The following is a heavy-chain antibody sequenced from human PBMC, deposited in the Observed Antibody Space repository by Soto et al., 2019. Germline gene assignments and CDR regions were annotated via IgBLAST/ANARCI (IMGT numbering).Heavy chain of an antibody. D-gene: IGHD3-10*01. V-gene: IGHV1-69*02. CDR2: INPIVSMS. CDR3: AASYGSGYRAFDY. J-gene: IGHJ4*02. Sequence: QVQLVQSGTEVKKPGSSVKVSCKASGDTFSFYTINWVRQAPGLGLEWVGRINPIVSMSNYAQKFQGRVWMTADKSTSTAYMELRSLRSDDTAMYFCAASYGSGYRAFDYWGQGALVTVSS. CDR1: GDTFSFYT.